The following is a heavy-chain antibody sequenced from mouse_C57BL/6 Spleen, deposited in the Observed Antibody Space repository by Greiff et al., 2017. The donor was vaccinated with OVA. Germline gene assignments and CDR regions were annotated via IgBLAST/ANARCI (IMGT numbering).Heavy chain of an antibody. CDR1: GFTFSDYG. CDR2: ISSGSSTI. Sequence: EVHLVESGGGLVKPGGSLKLSCAASGFTFSDYGMHWVRQAPEKGLEWVAYISSGSSTIYYADTVKGRFTISRDNAKNTLFLQMTSLRSEDTAMYYCARQPFAYWGQGTLVTVSA. CDR3: ARQPFAY. V-gene: IGHV5-17*01. J-gene: IGHJ3*01. D-gene: IGHD6-1*01.